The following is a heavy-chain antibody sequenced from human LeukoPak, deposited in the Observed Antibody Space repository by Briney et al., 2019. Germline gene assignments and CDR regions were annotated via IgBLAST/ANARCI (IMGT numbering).Heavy chain of an antibody. Sequence: PGGSETLSCAASRFTFSDYTMNWVRQAPGKGLEWVSSISSGSSDIHYADSVKGRFTISRDNAKNSLYLQMNSLRAEDTAVYYCAREGGDLDYWGQGTLVPGSS. CDR1: RFTFSDYT. J-gene: IGHJ4*02. CDR2: ISSGSSDI. CDR3: AREGGDLDY. V-gene: IGHV3-21*01. D-gene: IGHD4-17*01.